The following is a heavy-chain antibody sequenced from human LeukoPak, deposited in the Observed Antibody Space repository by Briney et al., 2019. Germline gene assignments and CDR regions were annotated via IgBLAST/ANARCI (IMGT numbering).Heavy chain of an antibody. V-gene: IGHV3-23*01. Sequence: GGSLRLSCAASGFTFSSYAMNWVRQAPGKGLEWVSSISHSGSISYADSVKGRFTISRDNSKNTLYLEVISLTAEDTAVYYCAKDDAWLRFGEWSQGTLVTVSS. J-gene: IGHJ4*02. CDR2: ISHSGSI. CDR3: AKDDAWLRFGE. CDR1: GFTFSSYA. D-gene: IGHD3-10*01.